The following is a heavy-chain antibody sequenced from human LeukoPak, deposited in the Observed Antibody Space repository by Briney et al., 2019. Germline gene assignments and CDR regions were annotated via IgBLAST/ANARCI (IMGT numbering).Heavy chain of an antibody. CDR1: GGSISSYY. V-gene: IGHV4-59*01. Sequence: SETLSLTCTVSGGSISSYYWSWLRQPPGKGLEWIGYIYYSGSTNYNPSLKSRVTISVDTSKNQFSLKLSSVTAADTAVYYCARAAYYYDSSGYLYWYFDLWGRGTLVTVSS. D-gene: IGHD3-22*01. CDR3: ARAAYYYDSSGYLYWYFDL. CDR2: IYYSGST. J-gene: IGHJ2*01.